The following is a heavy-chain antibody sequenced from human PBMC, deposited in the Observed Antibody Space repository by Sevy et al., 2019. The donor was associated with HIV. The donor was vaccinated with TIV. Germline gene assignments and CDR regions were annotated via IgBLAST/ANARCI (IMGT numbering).Heavy chain of an antibody. Sequence: GGSLRLSCAASGFTFSDYYMSWIRQAPGKGLEWVSYISSSSSYTNYADSVKGRFTISRDNAKNSLYLQMNSLRAEDSAVYYCARDGPIYPPATDYWGQGTLVTVSS. CDR2: ISSSSSYT. CDR1: GFTFSDYY. J-gene: IGHJ4*02. CDR3: ARDGPIYPPATDY. D-gene: IGHD2-15*01. V-gene: IGHV3-11*06.